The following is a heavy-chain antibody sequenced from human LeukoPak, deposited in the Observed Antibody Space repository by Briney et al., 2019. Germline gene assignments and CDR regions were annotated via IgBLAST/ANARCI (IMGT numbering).Heavy chain of an antibody. V-gene: IGHV3-30*04. CDR1: GFTFSRFA. CDR3: AREQIGGNSFDAFDI. Sequence: GGSLRLSCAVSGFTFSRFAMHWVRQAPGKGLEWVAVISYDGSKKYYADSVKGRFTISRDNSKNTLYLQMNSLRAEDTAVYSCAREQIGGNSFDAFDIWGQGTMVTVSS. D-gene: IGHD4-23*01. CDR2: ISYDGSKK. J-gene: IGHJ3*02.